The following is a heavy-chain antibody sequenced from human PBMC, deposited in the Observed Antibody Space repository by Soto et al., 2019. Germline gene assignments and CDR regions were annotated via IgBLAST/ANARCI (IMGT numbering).Heavy chain of an antibody. CDR3: ATGTYGDYDY. CDR2: MYHSGST. D-gene: IGHD4-17*01. J-gene: IGHJ4*02. CDR1: GGSISSYY. V-gene: IGHV4-59*01. Sequence: PSETLSLTCTVSGGSISSYYWSWIRQPPGKGLEWIGYMYHSGSTNYNPSLKSRVAISVDTSKNQFSLKLSSVTAADTAVYYCATGTYGDYDYWGQGTLVTVSS.